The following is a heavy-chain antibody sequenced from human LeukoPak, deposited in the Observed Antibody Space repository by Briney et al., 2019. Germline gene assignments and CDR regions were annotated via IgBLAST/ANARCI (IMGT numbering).Heavy chain of an antibody. CDR1: GGSISSYY. J-gene: IGHJ6*03. CDR3: ARTTEGGYTYDYFYYYYMDV. CDR2: IYYSGST. Sequence: SSETLSLTCTVSGGSISSYYWSWIRQPPGKGLEWIGYIYYSGSTNYNPSLKSRVTISVDTSKNQFSLKLSSVTAADTAVYYCARTTEGGYTYDYFYYYYMDVWGKGTTVTVSS. V-gene: IGHV4-59*01. D-gene: IGHD5-18*01.